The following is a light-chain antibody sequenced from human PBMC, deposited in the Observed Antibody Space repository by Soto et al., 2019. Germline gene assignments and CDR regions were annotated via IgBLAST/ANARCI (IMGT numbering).Light chain of an antibody. J-gene: IGKJ5*01. V-gene: IGKV1-5*03. CDR2: KAS. Sequence: DIQMTQSPSTLSASVGDRVTITCRASQSISNWLAWYQQKPGKAPKLLIYKASSLESGVPSRFSGSGSGTEFTLTISSLQPDDFATYYCQQYNSYPITVGQGTRLEIK. CDR1: QSISNW. CDR3: QQYNSYPIT.